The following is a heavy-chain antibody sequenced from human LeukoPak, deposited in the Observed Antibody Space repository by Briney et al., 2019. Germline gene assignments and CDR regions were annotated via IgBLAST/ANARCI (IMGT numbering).Heavy chain of an antibody. V-gene: IGHV4-39*01. CDR1: GGSNSSSCYF. D-gene: IGHD3-9*01. J-gene: IGHJ4*02. CDR2: IHYSGST. Sequence: PSHTLALTRTVWGGSNSSSCYFWGWIRQPPGKGLEWIGSIHYSGSTYYNPSLNSRVTISEDTTKNQFSLKMSSVTAADTAVYYCASLHNFDLYYWGQGTLVTVSS. CDR3: ASLHNFDLYY.